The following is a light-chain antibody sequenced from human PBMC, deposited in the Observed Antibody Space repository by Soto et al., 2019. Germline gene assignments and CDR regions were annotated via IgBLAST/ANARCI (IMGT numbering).Light chain of an antibody. Sequence: QSVLTQPASVSGSPGQSITISCTGSNSDIGAYDYVSWYQQHPGKPPTLLIHEVTFRPSGVPNRFSGSKSGNTATLTISGLLTEDEADYYCGSYASATLIFGGGTQLTVL. CDR2: EVT. CDR1: NSDIGAYDY. J-gene: IGLJ2*01. V-gene: IGLV2-14*01. CDR3: GSYASATLI.